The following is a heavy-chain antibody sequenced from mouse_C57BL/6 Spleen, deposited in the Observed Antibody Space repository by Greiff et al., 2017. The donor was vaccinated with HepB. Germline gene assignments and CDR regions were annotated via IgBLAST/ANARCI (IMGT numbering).Heavy chain of an antibody. V-gene: IGHV1-82*01. Sequence: VQLQQSGPELVKPGASVKISCKASGYAFSSSWMNWVKQRPGKGLEWIGRIYPGDGDTNYNGKFKGKATLTADKSSSTAYMQLSSLTSEDTAVYFCAKETSNDYLDYWGQGTTLTVSS. D-gene: IGHD2-5*01. CDR3: AKETSNDYLDY. CDR1: GYAFSSSW. J-gene: IGHJ2*01. CDR2: IYPGDGDT.